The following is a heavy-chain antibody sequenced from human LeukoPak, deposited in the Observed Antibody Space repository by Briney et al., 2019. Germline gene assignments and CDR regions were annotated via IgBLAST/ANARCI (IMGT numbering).Heavy chain of an antibody. Sequence: SETLSLTCAVYGGPFSGYYWSWIRQPPGKGLEWIGEINHSGSTNYNPSLKSRVTISVDTSKNQFSLKLSSVTAADTAVYYCARGGPYYYGSGIDYWGQGTLVTVSS. J-gene: IGHJ4*02. CDR1: GGPFSGYY. V-gene: IGHV4-34*01. CDR2: INHSGST. CDR3: ARGGPYYYGSGIDY. D-gene: IGHD3-10*01.